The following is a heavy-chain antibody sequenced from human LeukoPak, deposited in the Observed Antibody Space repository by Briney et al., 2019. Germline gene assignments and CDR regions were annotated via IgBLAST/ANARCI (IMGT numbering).Heavy chain of an antibody. J-gene: IGHJ4*02. V-gene: IGHV3-23*01. CDR2: ISGSGSST. CDR3: AKDYSGGYYYFDY. CDR1: GFTFTSYA. Sequence: GGSLRLSCAASGFTFTSYAMNWVRQAPGKGLEWVSTISGSGSSTYYVDSVKGRFTISRDNSKNTLFLQMNSLRAEDTAVYYCAKDYSGGYYYFDYLGPGALVTVSS. D-gene: IGHD3-22*01.